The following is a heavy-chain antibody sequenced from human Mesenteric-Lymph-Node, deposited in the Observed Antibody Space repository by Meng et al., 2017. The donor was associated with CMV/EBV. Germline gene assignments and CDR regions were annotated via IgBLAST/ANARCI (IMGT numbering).Heavy chain of an antibody. V-gene: IGHV4-30-4*08. CDR2: IYYSGST. Sequence: SSGDYYWSWIRQPPGQGLEWIGYIYYSGSTYSNPSLKSRVTISVDTSKSQFSLKLSSVTAADTAVYYCARDVVVVPAATSGRYFDLWGRGTLVTVSS. D-gene: IGHD2-2*01. CDR3: ARDVVVVPAATSGRYFDL. CDR1: SSGDYY. J-gene: IGHJ2*01.